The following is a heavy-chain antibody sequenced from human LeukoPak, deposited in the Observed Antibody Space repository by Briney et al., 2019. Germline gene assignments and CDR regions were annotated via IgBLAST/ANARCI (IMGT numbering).Heavy chain of an antibody. J-gene: IGHJ5*02. CDR2: IYTSGST. CDR3: ARDGGIAAAGNWFDP. V-gene: IGHV4-4*07. Sequence: ADTLTLTCAVSGGSFSSYYWSWIRQPAGKRPEWIERIYTSGSTNYNPALKSRVTISVDKSKDQFSMKLSSVTAADTAVYYCARDGGIAAAGNWFDPWGQGILVTVSS. CDR1: GGSFSSYY. D-gene: IGHD6-13*01.